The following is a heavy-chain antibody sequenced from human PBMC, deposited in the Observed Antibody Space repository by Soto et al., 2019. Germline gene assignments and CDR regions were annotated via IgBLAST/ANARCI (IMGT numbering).Heavy chain of an antibody. Sequence: AESLKISCNGSGYSFTSYWIGWVRQMPWKGLEWMGIIYPGDSDTRYSPSFQGQVTISADKSISTAYLQWSSLKASDTAMYYCARSRYSYGFYYYYGMDVWGQGTTVTVS. J-gene: IGHJ6*02. D-gene: IGHD5-18*01. CDR3: ARSRYSYGFYYYYGMDV. V-gene: IGHV5-51*01. CDR1: GYSFTSYW. CDR2: IYPGDSDT.